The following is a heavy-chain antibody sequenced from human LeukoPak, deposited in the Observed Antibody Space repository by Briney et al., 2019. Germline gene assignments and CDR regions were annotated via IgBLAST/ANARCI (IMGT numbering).Heavy chain of an antibody. CDR3: ARDVVGAIDY. Sequence: VASVKVSCKTSGYTFTNYYMHWVRQAPGQGLEWMGIINPSGSGTSYAQKFQGRVTLTRDTSTSTVYMELSSLRSEDTAVYYCARDVVGAIDYWGQGTLVTVSS. J-gene: IGHJ4*02. CDR1: GYTFTNYY. CDR2: INPSGSGT. D-gene: IGHD1-26*01. V-gene: IGHV1-46*01.